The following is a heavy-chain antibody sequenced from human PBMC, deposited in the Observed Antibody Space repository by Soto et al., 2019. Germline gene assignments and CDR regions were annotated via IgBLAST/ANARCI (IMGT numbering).Heavy chain of an antibody. J-gene: IGHJ5*02. CDR1: GGSFSGYY. Sequence: PSETLSLTCAVYGGSFSGYYWSWIRQPPGKGLEWIGEINHSGSTNYNPSLKSRVTISVDTSKNQFSLKLSSVTAADTAVYYCARGRVGYSGYERGWFDPWGQGTLVTVSS. CDR2: INHSGST. CDR3: ARGRVGYSGYERGWFDP. V-gene: IGHV4-34*01. D-gene: IGHD5-12*01.